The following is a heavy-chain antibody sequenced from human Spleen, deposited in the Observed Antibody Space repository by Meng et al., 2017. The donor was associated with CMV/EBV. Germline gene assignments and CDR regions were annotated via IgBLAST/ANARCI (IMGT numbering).Heavy chain of an antibody. V-gene: IGHV1-18*01. CDR2: ISAYNGNT. Sequence: ASVKVSCKASGYTFTSYGISWVRQAPGQGLEWMGWISAYNGNTNYAQKLQGRVTMTTDTSTSTAYMELRSLRSDDTAVYYCARVVDIVVVPAAMRGGWFDPWGQGTLVTVSS. CDR3: ARVVDIVVVPAAMRGGWFDP. D-gene: IGHD2-2*01. J-gene: IGHJ5*02. CDR1: GYTFTSYG.